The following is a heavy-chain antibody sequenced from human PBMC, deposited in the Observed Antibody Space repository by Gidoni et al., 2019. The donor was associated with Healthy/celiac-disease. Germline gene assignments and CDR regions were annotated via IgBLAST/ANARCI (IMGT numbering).Heavy chain of an antibody. J-gene: IGHJ6*02. D-gene: IGHD4-17*01. CDR1: GFPFSSDR. Sequence: EVQLVESGGGLVQPGGSLRLSGAASGFPFSSDRMTWVRQAPGKGLEWGSYISSSSSTIYYADSVKCRFTSSRDNAKNSLYLQMNSLREEDTAVYYCARDSRGDSNWRKAYYYYGMDVWGQGTTVTVSS. CDR3: ARDSRGDSNWRKAYYYYGMDV. CDR2: ISSSSSTI. V-gene: IGHV3-48*02.